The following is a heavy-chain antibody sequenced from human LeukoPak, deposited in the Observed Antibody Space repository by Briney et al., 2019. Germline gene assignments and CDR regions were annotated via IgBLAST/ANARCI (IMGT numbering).Heavy chain of an antibody. V-gene: IGHV3-23*01. CDR3: TKGTLTGYFIGN. Sequence: PGGSLRLSCAASGFTFNTYDMTWVRQAPGKGLEWVSAISAGGHDTYYADSVRGRFTISRDNSKNTLYLHMNSLRADDTAIFYCTKGTLTGYFIGNWGQGAPVTVSS. D-gene: IGHD3-9*01. J-gene: IGHJ4*02. CDR2: ISAGGHDT. CDR1: GFTFNTYD.